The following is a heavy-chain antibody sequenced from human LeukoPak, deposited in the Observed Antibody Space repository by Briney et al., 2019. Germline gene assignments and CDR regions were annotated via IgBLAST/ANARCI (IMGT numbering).Heavy chain of an antibody. D-gene: IGHD2-2*01. CDR2: MNPNSGNT. J-gene: IGHJ4*02. CDR3: ARSRTVPATPGY. Sequence: ASVKVSCKASGYTFTSYDINWVRQATGQGLEWMGWMNPNSGNTGYAQKFQGRVTITRNTSISTAYMELSSLRSEDTAVYYCARSRTVPATPGYWGQGTLVTVSS. CDR1: GYTFTSYD. V-gene: IGHV1-8*03.